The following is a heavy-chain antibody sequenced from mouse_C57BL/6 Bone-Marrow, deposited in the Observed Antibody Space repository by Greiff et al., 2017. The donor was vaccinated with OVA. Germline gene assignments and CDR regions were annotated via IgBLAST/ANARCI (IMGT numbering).Heavy chain of an antibody. CDR1: GFTFSDYY. Sequence: EVQGVESGGGLVQPGGSLKLSCAASGFTFSDYYMYWVRQTPEKRLEWVAYISNGGGSTYYPDTVKGRFTISRDNAKNTLYLQMSRLKSEDTAMYYCARHGSGSSYYFDYWGQGTTLTVSS. J-gene: IGHJ2*01. D-gene: IGHD1-1*01. CDR3: ARHGSGSSYYFDY. V-gene: IGHV5-12*01. CDR2: ISNGGGST.